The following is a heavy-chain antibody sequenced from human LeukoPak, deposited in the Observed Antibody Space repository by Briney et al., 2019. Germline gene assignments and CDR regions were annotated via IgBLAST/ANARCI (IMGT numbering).Heavy chain of an antibody. Sequence: PSETLSLTCAVSGYSISSGYYWGWIRQPPGKGLEWIGSIYHTGSPDYNPSLKSRGTISVDTSKNQFSLKLSSVTAADTAVYYCARLGGDGYNWDFDYWGQGTLVTVSS. V-gene: IGHV4-38-2*01. CDR2: IYHTGSP. D-gene: IGHD5-24*01. CDR3: ARLGGDGYNWDFDY. CDR1: GYSISSGYY. J-gene: IGHJ4*02.